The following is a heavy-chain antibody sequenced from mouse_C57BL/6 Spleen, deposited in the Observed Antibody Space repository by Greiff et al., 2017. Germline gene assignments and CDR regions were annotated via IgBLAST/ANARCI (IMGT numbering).Heavy chain of an antibody. CDR3: ASGGVVAPDYFDY. J-gene: IGHJ2*01. CDR1: GYTFTSYW. CDR2: INPSSGYT. D-gene: IGHD1-1*01. Sequence: QVQLQQSGAELAKPGASVKLSCKASGYTFTSYWMHWVKQRPGKGLEWIGYINPSSGYTKYNQKVKDKATLTADKSSSTAYMQLSSLTYEDSAVYYCASGGVVAPDYFDYWGQGTTLTVSS. V-gene: IGHV1-7*01.